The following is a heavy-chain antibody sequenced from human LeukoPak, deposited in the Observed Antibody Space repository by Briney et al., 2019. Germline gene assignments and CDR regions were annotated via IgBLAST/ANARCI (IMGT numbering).Heavy chain of an antibody. Sequence: ASVKVSCKASGYTFNGFYLHWVRQAPGQGLEWMGWINPISGGTNFAQRFQGRVSMTRDTSISTAYMELKRLRSDDTALYYCASGSDDYSNYFLDYWGQGTLVTVSS. CDR1: GYTFNGFY. V-gene: IGHV1-2*02. CDR2: INPISGGT. CDR3: ASGSDDYSNYFLDY. J-gene: IGHJ4*02. D-gene: IGHD4-11*01.